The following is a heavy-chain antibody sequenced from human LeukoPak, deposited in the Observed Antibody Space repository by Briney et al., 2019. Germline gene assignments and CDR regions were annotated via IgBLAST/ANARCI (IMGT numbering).Heavy chain of an antibody. D-gene: IGHD2-2*01. J-gene: IGHJ4*02. CDR1: GFTFSSYA. V-gene: IGHV3-23*01. CDR2: ISGSGGST. Sequence: PGGSLRLSCAASGFTFSSYAMSWVRQAPGKGLEWVSAISGSGGSTYYADSVKGRFTISRDNSKNTPYLQMNSLRAEDTAVYYCAKRYCSSTSCLYIDYWGQGTLDTVSS. CDR3: AKRYCSSTSCLYIDY.